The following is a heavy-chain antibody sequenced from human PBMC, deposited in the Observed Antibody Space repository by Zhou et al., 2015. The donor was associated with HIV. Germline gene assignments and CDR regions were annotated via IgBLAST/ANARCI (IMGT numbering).Heavy chain of an antibody. CDR2: IWYDGSNK. D-gene: IGHD3-22*01. V-gene: IGHV3-33*08. J-gene: IGHJ3*02. CDR1: GFTFSSYA. Sequence: VQLVGVWGRLVSLGGSLRLSLRLSCAASGFTFSSYAMSWVRQTPGKGPEWVAVIWYDGSNKYYTDSVKGRFTISRDNSKNTLYLQMNSLRAEDTAVYYCARDYLSYYYDSSGYDAFDIWGQGTMVTVSS. CDR3: ARDYLSYYYDSSGYDAFDI.